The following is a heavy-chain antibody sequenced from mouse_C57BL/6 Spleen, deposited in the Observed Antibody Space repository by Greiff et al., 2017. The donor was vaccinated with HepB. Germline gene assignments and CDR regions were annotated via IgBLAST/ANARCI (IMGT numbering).Heavy chain of an antibody. CDR3: ARGSSYVRCFDD. CDR2: IDPNGGGT. Sequence: QVQLQQPGAELVKPGASVKLSCTASGYTFTSYWMHWVKQGPGRGLEWIGSIDPNGGGTKYNEKFKSKATLTVDKPSSTAYMQLSSLTSEDSAVYYCARGSSYVRCFDDWGTGTTLTVSS. V-gene: IGHV1-72*01. D-gene: IGHD1-1*01. J-gene: IGHJ1*03. CDR1: GYTFTSYW.